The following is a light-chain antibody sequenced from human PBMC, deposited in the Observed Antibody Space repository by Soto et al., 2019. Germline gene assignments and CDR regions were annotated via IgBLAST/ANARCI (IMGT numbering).Light chain of an antibody. CDR3: PQRSNWPIT. J-gene: IGKJ5*01. CDR2: DAS. Sequence: EIVLTQSPATLSLSPGERATLSCGTSQSVSSYFAWYQQKPGRAPRLLIYDASNRATGIPARFIGSGSGTDFTLTISILEPEDFAVYYCPQRSNWPITFGQGTRLEIK. CDR1: QSVSSY. V-gene: IGKV3-11*01.